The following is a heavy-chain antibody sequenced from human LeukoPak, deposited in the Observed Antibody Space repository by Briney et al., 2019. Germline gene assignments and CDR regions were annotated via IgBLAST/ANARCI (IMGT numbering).Heavy chain of an antibody. J-gene: IGHJ4*02. Sequence: GASVKVSCRTSGYTFTGYYIHWVRQAPGQGLEWMGRINPDSGDTKYAQKFEGRVTMTSDTSIRTAYMELSRLTSNDTAVYFCAKDGSRLRLGELSSPGWAFDYWGQGTLVPVSS. CDR3: AKDGSRLRLGELSSPGWAFDY. CDR1: GYTFTGYY. D-gene: IGHD3-16*02. V-gene: IGHV1-2*02. CDR2: INPDSGDT.